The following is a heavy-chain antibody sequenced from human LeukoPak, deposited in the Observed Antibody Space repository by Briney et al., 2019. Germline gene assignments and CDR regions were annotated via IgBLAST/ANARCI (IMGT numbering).Heavy chain of an antibody. Sequence: SETLSLTCTVSGGSISSYYWSWIRQPPGKGLEWIGYIYYSGSTNYNPSLKSRVTISVDTSKNQFSLKLSSVTAADTAVYYCARAGYSPSPYYFDYWGQGILVTVSS. V-gene: IGHV4-59*01. D-gene: IGHD5-18*01. CDR3: ARAGYSPSPYYFDY. CDR1: GGSISSYY. J-gene: IGHJ4*02. CDR2: IYYSGST.